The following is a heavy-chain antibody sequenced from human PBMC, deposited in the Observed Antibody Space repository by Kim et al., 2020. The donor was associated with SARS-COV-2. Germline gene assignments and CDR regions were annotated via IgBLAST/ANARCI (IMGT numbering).Heavy chain of an antibody. Sequence: ASVKVSCKASGYTFTSYGISWVRQAPGQGLEWMGWINAYNGNTNYAQKLQGRVTMTTDTSTSTAYMELRSLRSDDTAVYYCARDHYRYCSGGSCPYYYGMDVWGQGTTVTVSS. CDR2: INAYNGNT. D-gene: IGHD2-15*01. V-gene: IGHV1-18*01. J-gene: IGHJ6*02. CDR3: ARDHYRYCSGGSCPYYYGMDV. CDR1: GYTFTSYG.